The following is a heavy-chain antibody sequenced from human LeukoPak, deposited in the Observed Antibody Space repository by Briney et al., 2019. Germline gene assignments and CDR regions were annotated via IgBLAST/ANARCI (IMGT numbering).Heavy chain of an antibody. CDR2: INHSGST. J-gene: IGHJ4*02. Sequence: ETLSLTCAVYGGSFSGYYWSWIRQPPGKGLEWIGEINHSGSTNYNPSLKSRVTISVDTSKNQFSLKLSSVTAADTAVYYCATMENDSSGYMVDYWGQGTLVTVSS. D-gene: IGHD3-22*01. V-gene: IGHV4-34*01. CDR1: GGSFSGYY. CDR3: ATMENDSSGYMVDY.